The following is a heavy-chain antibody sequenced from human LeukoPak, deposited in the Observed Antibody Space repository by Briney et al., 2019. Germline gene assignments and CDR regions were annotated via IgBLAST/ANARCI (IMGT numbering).Heavy chain of an antibody. CDR1: GGSISSSNW. D-gene: IGHD6-13*01. V-gene: IGHV4-4*02. J-gene: IGHJ4*02. Sequence: SETLSLTCTVSGGSISSSNWWSWVRQPPGKGLEWIGEIYHSGSTNYNPSLKSRVTISVDKSKNQFSLKLSSVTAADTAVYYCARIPPPGYSSSWYVDYWGQGTLVTVSS. CDR3: ARIPPPGYSSSWYVDY. CDR2: IYHSGST.